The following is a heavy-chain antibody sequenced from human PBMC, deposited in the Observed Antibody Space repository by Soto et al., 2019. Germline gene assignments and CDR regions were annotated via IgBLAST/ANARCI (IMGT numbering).Heavy chain of an antibody. CDR1: GGTFSNYA. J-gene: IGHJ6*01. D-gene: IGHD3-10*01. CDR2: IIPIDATV. Sequence: QVQLVQSGAEVKKPGSSVKVSCNASGGTFSNYALISWVRQAPGQGLEWMGGIIPIDATVNYAQKFQGRITITADESTAIVYMDLGSLRSEDTAMYYCARDLLGFGYTYGDVWGQGTTVTVSS. V-gene: IGHV1-69*12. CDR3: ARDLLGFGYTYGDV.